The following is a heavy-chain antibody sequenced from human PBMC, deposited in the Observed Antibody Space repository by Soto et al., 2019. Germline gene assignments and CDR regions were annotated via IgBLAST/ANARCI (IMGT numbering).Heavy chain of an antibody. Sequence: ASETLSLTCTVSGGSISSSSYYWGWIRPPTGKGLEWIGSIYYSGSTYYTPSLKSRVTISVDTSKNQFSLKLSSVTAADTAVYYCARAAYRAYYDFWSGYYNGGTGGGWFDPWGQGTLVTVS. J-gene: IGHJ5*02. CDR1: GGSISSSSYY. D-gene: IGHD3-3*01. CDR2: IYYSGST. V-gene: IGHV4-39*01. CDR3: ARAAYRAYYDFWSGYYNGGTGGGWFDP.